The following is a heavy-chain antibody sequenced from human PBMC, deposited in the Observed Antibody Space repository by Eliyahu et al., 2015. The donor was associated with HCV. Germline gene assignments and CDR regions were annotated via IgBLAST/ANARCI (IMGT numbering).Heavy chain of an antibody. J-gene: IGHJ4*02. Sequence: QVQLVESGGGVVQPGGSLRLSCAASGFTFSSYGMHWVRQAPGKGLEWVAFIRYDGSNKYSADSVKGRFTISRDTSKNTLYLQMDSLRAEDTAVYFCAKVHFPTSVHFDSSGPGTLVTVSS. V-gene: IGHV3-30*02. CDR2: IRYDGSNK. D-gene: IGHD2/OR15-2a*01. CDR1: GFTFSSYG. CDR3: AKVHFPTSVHFDS.